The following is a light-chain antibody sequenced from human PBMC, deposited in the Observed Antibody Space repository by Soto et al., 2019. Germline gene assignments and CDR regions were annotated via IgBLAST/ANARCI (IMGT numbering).Light chain of an antibody. Sequence: EKDKNTVRASQSVRKNLAWYQQKPGQAPRLLIYGTSNWATGIPDRFSGSRSGTEFTLSISSLQSDDFVVYYCQQFDEWLTFGQGSKVAIK. CDR2: GTS. J-gene: IGKJ1*01. V-gene: IGKV3-15*01. CDR1: QSVRKN. CDR3: QQFDEWLT.